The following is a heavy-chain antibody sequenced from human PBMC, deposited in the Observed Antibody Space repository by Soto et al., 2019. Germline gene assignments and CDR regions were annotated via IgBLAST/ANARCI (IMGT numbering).Heavy chain of an antibody. CDR1: GFTVSTRW. CDR2: FKGYGSST. V-gene: IGHV3-74*01. J-gene: IGHJ4*02. Sequence: PGGSLRLSCAASGFTVSTRWMHWVRQAPGKGLVWVSRFKGYGSSTSYADSVKGRFTISRDNDKNTVYLQMNSLSAEDTAVYYCTRSDYFDSWGQGTLVTVSS. CDR3: TRSDYFDS.